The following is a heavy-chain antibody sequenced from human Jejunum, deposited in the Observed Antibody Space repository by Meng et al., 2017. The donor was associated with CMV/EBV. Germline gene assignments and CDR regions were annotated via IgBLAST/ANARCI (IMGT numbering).Heavy chain of an antibody. D-gene: IGHD6-6*01. Sequence: SGFTSDVYAMHWVRQAPGRGLEWVSSISWNSDKIDYADFVKGRFTISRDNAKNSLFLQMSSLRAEDTALYYCAKGAVFSSSSPFWSWGQGTLVTVSS. V-gene: IGHV3-9*02. CDR1: GFTSDVYA. J-gene: IGHJ5*02. CDR3: AKGAVFSSSSPFWS. CDR2: ISWNSDKI.